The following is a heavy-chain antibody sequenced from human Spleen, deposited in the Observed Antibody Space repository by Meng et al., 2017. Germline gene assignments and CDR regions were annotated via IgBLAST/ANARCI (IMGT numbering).Heavy chain of an antibody. V-gene: IGHV1-2*02. J-gene: IGHJ5*02. CDR1: GYPFAAYW. D-gene: IGHD2-15*01. CDR3: ARGGVVVVVGRSRFDP. Sequence: VQVMPYGPEVKKPGASVKVSCNASGYPFAAYWIQWVRQAPGQGLEWMGWINPNSGGTNYARKFQGRVTMTRDTSISTAYMELSRLRSDDTAVYYCARGGVVVVVGRSRFDPWGQGTLVTVSS. CDR2: INPNSGGT.